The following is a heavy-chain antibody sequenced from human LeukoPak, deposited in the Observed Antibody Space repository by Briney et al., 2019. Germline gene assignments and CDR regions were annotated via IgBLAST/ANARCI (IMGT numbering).Heavy chain of an antibody. D-gene: IGHD6-19*01. V-gene: IGHV3-23*01. J-gene: IGHJ4*02. CDR1: GFSFRSYV. CDR2: MSGTGNT. Sequence: LPGGSLRLSCVASGFSFRSYVMSWVRQAPGKGLEWVSTMSGTGNTFYADSVTGRFTISRDNSKNTLYLQMNSLRAEDTAVYYCAKDLGSSGWYIDYWGQGTLVTVSS. CDR3: AKDLGSSGWYIDY.